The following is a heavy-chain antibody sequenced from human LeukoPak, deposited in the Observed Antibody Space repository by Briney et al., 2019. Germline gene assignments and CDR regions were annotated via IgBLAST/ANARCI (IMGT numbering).Heavy chain of an antibody. V-gene: IGHV3-23*01. CDR3: AKANYSSGWDY. D-gene: IGHD6-19*01. CDR1: GFTFSNYA. Sequence: GGSLRLSCAASGFTFSNYAMSWVRQVPGKGLEWVSSISGSSRYTYYADSVKGRLTISRDKSKNTLYLQMNSLRAEDTALYYCAKANYSSGWDYWGQGTLVTVSS. CDR2: ISGSSRYT. J-gene: IGHJ4*02.